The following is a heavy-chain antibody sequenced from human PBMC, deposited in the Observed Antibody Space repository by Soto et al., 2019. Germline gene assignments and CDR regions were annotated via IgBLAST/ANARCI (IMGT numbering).Heavy chain of an antibody. CDR3: PRGGDGYAATCDI. V-gene: IGHV1-18*01. J-gene: IGHJ3*02. CDR2: ISAYNGNK. D-gene: IGHD5-12*01. Sequence: QVQLVQSGAEVKKPGASVKVSCKASGYTFTSYVISWVRQAPGEGLEWMGWISAYNGNKNYAQKRQGRDTMTTQPSTSTDYIDLRSLRSADTAVYYCPRGGDGYAATCDIWGQGTMVAVSS. CDR1: GYTFTSYV.